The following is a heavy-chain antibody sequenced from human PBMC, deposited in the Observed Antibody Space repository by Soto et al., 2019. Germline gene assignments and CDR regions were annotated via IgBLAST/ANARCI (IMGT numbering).Heavy chain of an antibody. CDR2: IWHDGSNK. V-gene: IGHV3-33*01. Sequence: QVQLVESGGGVVQPGQSLRLSCTGSEFFFYNHGMHWVRQAPGKGLEWVAVIWHDGSNKYYAKSVKGRFAISRDDSKNKLSLQMNSLRVEDTAVFYGATDRDYGDYGTFDVWGQGTVVTVSS. CDR3: ATDRDYGDYGTFDV. D-gene: IGHD4-17*01. J-gene: IGHJ3*01. CDR1: EFFFYNHG.